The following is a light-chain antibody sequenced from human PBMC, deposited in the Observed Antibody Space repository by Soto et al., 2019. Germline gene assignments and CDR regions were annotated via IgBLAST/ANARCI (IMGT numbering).Light chain of an antibody. CDR3: QQYRSSPLT. CDR2: KAS. Sequence: DIHMTRSPSTLSASVGDRVATSGRASQSISSWLAWYQQKPGTAPKLLIYKASSLQSGVPSRFSGSGSGTEFTLTISRLEPEDFAVYYCQQYRSSPLTFGGGTKVDIK. CDR1: QSISSW. V-gene: IGKV1-5*03. J-gene: IGKJ4*01.